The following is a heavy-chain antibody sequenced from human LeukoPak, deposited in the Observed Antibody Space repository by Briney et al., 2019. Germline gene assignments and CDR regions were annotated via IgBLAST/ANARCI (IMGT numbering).Heavy chain of an antibody. D-gene: IGHD2-15*01. Sequence: GGSLRLSCAASGFTFSSYGMHWVRQAPGKGLEGVAVIWYDGSNKYYADSVKGRFTISRDNSKNTLYLQMNSLRAEDTAVYYCARAPFTDSRGMDVWGQGTTVTVSS. CDR3: ARAPFTDSRGMDV. J-gene: IGHJ6*02. CDR2: IWYDGSNK. V-gene: IGHV3-33*01. CDR1: GFTFSSYG.